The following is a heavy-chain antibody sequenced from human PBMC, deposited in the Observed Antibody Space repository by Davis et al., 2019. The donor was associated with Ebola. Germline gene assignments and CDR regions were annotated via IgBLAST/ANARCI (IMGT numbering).Heavy chain of an antibody. CDR3: AKRDDSNDYPYYFDC. J-gene: IGHJ4*02. CDR2: IGGSDGST. D-gene: IGHD4-11*01. V-gene: IGHV3-23*01. Sequence: GESRKISCEGTGFTFSSYAMSWVRQAPGKGLEWVSGIGGSDGSTYYADSVKGRFTISRDNSKNTMYLEMNSLRVEDTAMYYCAKRDDSNDYPYYFDCWGQGTLVTVSS. CDR1: GFTFSSYA.